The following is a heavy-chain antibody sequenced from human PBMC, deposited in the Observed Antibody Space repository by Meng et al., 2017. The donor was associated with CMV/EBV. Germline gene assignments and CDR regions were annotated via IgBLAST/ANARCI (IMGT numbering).Heavy chain of an antibody. CDR1: GFTFSSYA. D-gene: IGHD6-13*01. CDR3: ARVAAAVKYYFDY. CDR2: ISYDESNK. Sequence: GESLKISCAASGFTFSSYAMHWVRQAPGKGLEWVAVISYDESNKYYADSVKGRFTISRDNSKNTLYLQMNSLRAEDTAVYYCARVAAAVKYYFDYWGQGTLVTVSS. J-gene: IGHJ4*02. V-gene: IGHV3-30*04.